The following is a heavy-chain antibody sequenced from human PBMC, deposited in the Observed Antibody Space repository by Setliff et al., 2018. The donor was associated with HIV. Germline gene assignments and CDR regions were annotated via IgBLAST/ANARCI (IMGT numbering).Heavy chain of an antibody. D-gene: IGHD6-13*01. V-gene: IGHV3-11*04. CDR3: ARDGPGGSFGY. J-gene: IGHJ4*02. Sequence: GGSLRLSCAASGFSFSDHYMNWIRQAPGKGLECVSYIRSSADTIYYADSVKGRFTISRDNAKNSVYLQMNSLRVEGTAVYYCARDGPGGSFGYWGQGTPVTVSS. CDR1: GFSFSDHY. CDR2: IRSSADTI.